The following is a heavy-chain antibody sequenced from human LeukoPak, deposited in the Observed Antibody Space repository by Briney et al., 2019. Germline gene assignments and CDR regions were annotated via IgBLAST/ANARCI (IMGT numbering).Heavy chain of an antibody. V-gene: IGHV1-18*01. J-gene: IGHJ3*02. Sequence: ASVKVSCKASGYTFTSYGISWVRQAPGQGLEWMGWIGTYNGNTKYAQEFQGRVAMTTDTSTSTGYMELRNLRSDDTAVYFCVREWDHTRMTFDIWGQGTMVTVSS. CDR3: VREWDHTRMTFDI. CDR2: IGTYNGNT. D-gene: IGHD1-26*01. CDR1: GYTFTSYG.